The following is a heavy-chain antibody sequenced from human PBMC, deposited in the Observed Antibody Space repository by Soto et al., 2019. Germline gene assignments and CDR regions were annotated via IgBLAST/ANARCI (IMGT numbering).Heavy chain of an antibody. CDR1: GGTFSSYT. CDR2: IIPILGIP. CDR3: ARGDDILTGSDY. J-gene: IGHJ4*02. D-gene: IGHD3-9*01. V-gene: IGHV1-69*02. Sequence: QVQLVQSGAEVKKPGSSVKVSCRASGGTFSSYTIGWVRQAPGQGLEWMGRIIPILGIPHYAQKFQGRVTITADISTSTPYMELSSLRSEDTAVYYCARGDDILTGSDYWGQGTLVTVSS.